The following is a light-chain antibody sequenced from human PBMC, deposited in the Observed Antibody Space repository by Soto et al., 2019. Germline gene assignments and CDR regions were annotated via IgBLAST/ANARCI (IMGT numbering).Light chain of an antibody. CDR2: GAS. Sequence: EIVVTQSPGTLSLSPGERATLSCRASPGASGSYLAWFQRKPGQAPRLLIYGASNRATGILDRFSGSASETDVTLTISKLQPKDYAVYYWQQECVSPPYPLGQGNKHEMK. CDR1: PGASGSY. V-gene: IGKV3-20*01. J-gene: IGKJ2*01. CDR3: QQECVSPPYP.